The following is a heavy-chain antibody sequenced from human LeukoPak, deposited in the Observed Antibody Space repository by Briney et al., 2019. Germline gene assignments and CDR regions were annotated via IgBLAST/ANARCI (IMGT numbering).Heavy chain of an antibody. CDR2: INHSGST. V-gene: IGHV4-34*01. D-gene: IGHD6-13*01. J-gene: IGHJ4*02. CDR3: ARRGSWALDY. CDR1: GGSFSDYY. Sequence: SETLSLTCAVYGGSFSDYYWTWIRQPPGKGLEWIGEINHSGSTNYNPSLKSRVTISVDTSKNQFSLNLSSVTAADTAVYYCARRGSWALDYWGQGTLVTVSS.